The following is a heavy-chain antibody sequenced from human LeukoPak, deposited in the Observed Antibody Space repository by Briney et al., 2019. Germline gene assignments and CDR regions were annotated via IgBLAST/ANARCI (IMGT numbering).Heavy chain of an antibody. CDR2: ISAYNGNT. Sequence: ASVKVSCEASGYTFTSYGISWVRQPPGQGLEWMGWISAYNGNTNYAQKLQGRVTMTEDTSTDTAYMELSSLRSEDTAVYYCATDVGRDIVVVPAAMPRGWFDPWGQGTLVTVSS. CDR1: GYTFTSYG. D-gene: IGHD2-2*01. J-gene: IGHJ5*02. V-gene: IGHV1-18*01. CDR3: ATDVGRDIVVVPAAMPRGWFDP.